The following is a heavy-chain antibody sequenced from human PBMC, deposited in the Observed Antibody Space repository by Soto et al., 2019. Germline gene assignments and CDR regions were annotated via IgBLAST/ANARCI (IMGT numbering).Heavy chain of an antibody. J-gene: IGHJ4*02. CDR2: MNPNSGNT. Sequence: QVQLVQSGAEVKKPGASVKVSCKASGYTFTSYDINWVRQATGQRLEWMGWMNPNSGNTGFAQKFQGRVTMTRNTSISTAYMELSSLRSEDTAVYYCARSRDYFGSGSYGYWGQGTLVTVSS. CDR3: ARSRDYFGSGSYGY. V-gene: IGHV1-8*01. CDR1: GYTFTSYD. D-gene: IGHD3-10*01.